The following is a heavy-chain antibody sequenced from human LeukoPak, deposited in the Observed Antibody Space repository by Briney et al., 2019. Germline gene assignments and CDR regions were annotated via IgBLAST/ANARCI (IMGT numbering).Heavy chain of an antibody. Sequence: GGSLRLSCAASGFGFSDFGMHWVRQAPGKGLEWVAVIWHDGANKYYADSVKGRFTISRDNSRNTLYLEMNSLRVEDTAVYYCARALWSTVDYWGQGTLVTVSS. CDR1: GFGFSDFG. CDR3: ARALWSTVDY. CDR2: IWHDGANK. D-gene: IGHD2-21*01. V-gene: IGHV3-33*01. J-gene: IGHJ4*02.